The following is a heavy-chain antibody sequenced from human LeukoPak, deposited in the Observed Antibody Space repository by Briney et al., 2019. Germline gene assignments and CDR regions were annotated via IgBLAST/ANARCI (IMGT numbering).Heavy chain of an antibody. V-gene: IGHV3-30-3*01. CDR1: GFSLRGYA. CDR2: ISYDGRDQ. J-gene: IGHJ3*02. Sequence: PGRSLRLSCVASGFSLRGYAMHWVRQAPGKGGLEWVTMISYDGRDQYYADSVKGRFTISRDNAKNSLYLQMNSLRAEDTAVYYCAGEGPFLDAFDIWGQGTMVTVSS. D-gene: IGHD2-21*01. CDR3: AGEGPFLDAFDI.